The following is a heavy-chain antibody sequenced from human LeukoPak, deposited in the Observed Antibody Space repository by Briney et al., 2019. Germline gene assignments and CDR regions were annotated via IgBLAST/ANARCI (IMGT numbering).Heavy chain of an antibody. Sequence: SETLSLTCTVSGGSISNFWGWIRQPPGKGLEWIGSIHYTGNTYYNASPKSRVTMSVDTSKNQFSLKLSSMTAADTAVYYCARHFSLGAFDIWGQGTMVSVSS. CDR2: IHYTGNT. J-gene: IGHJ3*02. CDR3: ARHFSLGAFDI. CDR1: GGSISNF. V-gene: IGHV4-39*01. D-gene: IGHD3-16*01.